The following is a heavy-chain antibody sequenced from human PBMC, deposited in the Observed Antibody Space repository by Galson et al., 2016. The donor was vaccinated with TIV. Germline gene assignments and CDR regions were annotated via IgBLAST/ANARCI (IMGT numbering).Heavy chain of an antibody. D-gene: IGHD3-22*01. CDR3: ARDRGSMTMILVVDYYYGMDV. CDR1: GYTFSKYG. CDR2: ISGYSGNT. J-gene: IGHJ6*02. Sequence: SVKVSCKASGYTFSKYGISWVRQAPGQGLEWMGWISGYSGNTNYARKLKGRVSMTTDTSTGTAFMEVRSLTSDDTAVYYCARDRGSMTMILVVDYYYGMDVWGQVTTVTVSS. V-gene: IGHV1-18*04.